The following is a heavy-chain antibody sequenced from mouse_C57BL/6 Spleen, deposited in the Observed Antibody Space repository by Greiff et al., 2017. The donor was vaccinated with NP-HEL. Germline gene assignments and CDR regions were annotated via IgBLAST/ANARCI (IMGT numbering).Heavy chain of an antibody. V-gene: IGHV6-3*01. J-gene: IGHJ2*01. CDR1: GFTFSNYW. D-gene: IGHD1-1*01. Sequence: EVKLVESGGGLVQPGGSMKLSCVASGFTFSNYWMNWVRQSPEKGLEWVAQIRLKSDNYATHYAESVKGRFTISRYDSKSSVYLQMNNLRAEDTGIYYCTAPSYYGSSLDCWGQGTTLTVSS. CDR3: TAPSYYGSSLDC. CDR2: IRLKSDNYAT.